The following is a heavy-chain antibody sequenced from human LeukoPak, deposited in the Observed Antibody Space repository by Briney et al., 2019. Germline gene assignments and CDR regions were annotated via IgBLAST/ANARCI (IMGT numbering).Heavy chain of an antibody. D-gene: IGHD4-11*01. CDR2: INHSGST. CDR3: ARQFGYSNNFDY. J-gene: IGHJ4*02. Sequence: PSETLSLTCAVYGGSFSGYYWSWIRQPPGKGLEWIGEINHSGSTNYNPSLKSRVTISVDTSKSQFSLKLSSVTAADTAVYYCARQFGYSNNFDYWGQGTLVTVSS. V-gene: IGHV4-34*01. CDR1: GGSFSGYY.